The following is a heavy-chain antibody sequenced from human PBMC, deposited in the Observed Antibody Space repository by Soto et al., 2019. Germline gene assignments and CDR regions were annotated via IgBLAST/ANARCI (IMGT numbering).Heavy chain of an antibody. D-gene: IGHD4-17*01. CDR1: GFTFSSYW. J-gene: IGHJ4*02. Sequence: GSLRLSCAASGFTFSSYWMYWVRQPPGKGLEWVSYITSSSTYTNYADSVKGRFTISRDNAKNSLYLQMNSLRAEDTAVYYCARDSVYYGDYELNYFDYWGQGILVTVSS. V-gene: IGHV3-11*05. CDR3: ARDSVYYGDYELNYFDY. CDR2: ITSSSTYT.